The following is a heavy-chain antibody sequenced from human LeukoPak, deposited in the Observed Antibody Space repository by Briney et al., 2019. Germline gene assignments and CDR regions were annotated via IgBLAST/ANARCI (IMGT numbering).Heavy chain of an antibody. D-gene: IGHD1-14*01. CDR1: GFTFSSYS. CDR3: ARERTTLLLSGDVEAFDI. CDR2: ISSSSSTI. Sequence: PGGSLRLSCAASGFTFSSYSMNWVRQAPGEGLEWVSYISSSSSTIYYADSVKGRFTISRDNAKNSLYLQMNSLRDEDTAVYYCARERTTLLLSGDVEAFDIWGQGTMVTVSS. V-gene: IGHV3-48*02. J-gene: IGHJ3*02.